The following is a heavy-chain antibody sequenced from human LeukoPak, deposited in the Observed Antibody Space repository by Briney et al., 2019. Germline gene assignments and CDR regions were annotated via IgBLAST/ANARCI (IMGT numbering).Heavy chain of an antibody. J-gene: IGHJ6*02. D-gene: IGHD6-19*01. CDR2: INPSGGST. CDR3: ARGDHSGYYHYYGMDV. CDR1: GYTFTSYY. Sequence: GASVKVSCKASGYTFTSYYMHWVRRAPGQGLEWMGIINPSGGSTSYAQKFQGRVTMTRDTSTSTVYMELSSLRSEDTAVYYCARGDHSGYYHYYGMDVWGQGTTVTVSS. V-gene: IGHV1-46*01.